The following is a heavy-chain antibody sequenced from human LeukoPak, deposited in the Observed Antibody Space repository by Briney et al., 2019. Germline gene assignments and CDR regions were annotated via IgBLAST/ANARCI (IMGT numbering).Heavy chain of an antibody. CDR2: ISGSGGST. V-gene: IGHV3-23*01. Sequence: GGSLRLSCAASGFTFSSYAMSWVRQAPGEGLEWVSAISGSGGSTYYADSVKGRFTISRDSSKNTLYLQMNSLRVEDTAVYYCARVDYSNWFDPWGQGTLVTVSS. J-gene: IGHJ5*02. D-gene: IGHD5-12*01. CDR3: ARVDYSNWFDP. CDR1: GFTFSSYA.